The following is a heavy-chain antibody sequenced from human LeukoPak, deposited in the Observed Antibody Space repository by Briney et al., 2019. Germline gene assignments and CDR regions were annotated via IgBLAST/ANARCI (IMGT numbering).Heavy chain of an antibody. D-gene: IGHD2-2*02. J-gene: IGHJ6*03. CDR3: AKRYCSSTSCYTDYYYYMDV. V-gene: IGHV3-30*02. CDR1: GFTFSSYG. CDR2: IRYDGSNK. Sequence: GGSLRLSCAASGFTFSSYGMHWVRQAPGKGLEWVAFIRYDGSNKYYADSVKGRFTISRDNSKNTLYLQVNSLRAEDTAVYYCAKRYCSSTSCYTDYYYYMDVWGKGTTVTVSS.